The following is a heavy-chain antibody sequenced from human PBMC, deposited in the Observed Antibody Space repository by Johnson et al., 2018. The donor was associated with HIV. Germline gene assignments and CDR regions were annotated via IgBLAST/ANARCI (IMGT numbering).Heavy chain of an antibody. D-gene: IGHD1-26*01. CDR1: GFTFSSYG. CDR3: AKGLWGGTYPHDAFDI. J-gene: IGHJ3*02. CDR2: IRYDGSNR. Sequence: QVQLVESGGGLVQPGGSLRLSCAASGFTFSSYGMHWVRQAPGKGLEWVAFIRYDGSNRYYADSVKGRFTISRDNSNNTLYLQMNSLSAEDTATYYCAKGLWGGTYPHDAFDIWGQGTMVTVSS. V-gene: IGHV3-30*02.